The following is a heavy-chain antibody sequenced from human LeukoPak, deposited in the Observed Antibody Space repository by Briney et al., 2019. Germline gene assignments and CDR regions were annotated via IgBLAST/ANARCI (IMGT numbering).Heavy chain of an antibody. CDR3: AREPERLYSGSYPRWFDP. CDR2: IYYSGST. V-gene: IGHV4-39*02. Sequence: PSETLSLTCTVSGGSISSSSYYWGWIRQPPGKGLEWIGSIYYSGSTYYNPSLKSRVTISVDTSKNQFSLKLSSVTAADTAVYYCAREPERLYSGSYPRWFDPWGQGTLVTVSS. CDR1: GGSISSSSYY. D-gene: IGHD1-26*01. J-gene: IGHJ5*02.